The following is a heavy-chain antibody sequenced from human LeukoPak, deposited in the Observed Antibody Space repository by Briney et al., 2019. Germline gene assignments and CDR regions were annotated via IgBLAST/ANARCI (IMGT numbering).Heavy chain of an antibody. CDR2: ISGSGGST. Sequence: PGGSLRLSCAASGFTFSSYAMSWVRQALGKGLEWVSAISGSGGSTYYADSVKGRFTISRDNSKNTLYLQMNSLRAEDTAVYYCRAVVVAAAVVYYFDYWGQGTLVTVSS. J-gene: IGHJ4*02. CDR3: RAVVVAAAVVYYFDY. CDR1: GFTFSSYA. V-gene: IGHV3-23*01. D-gene: IGHD2-15*01.